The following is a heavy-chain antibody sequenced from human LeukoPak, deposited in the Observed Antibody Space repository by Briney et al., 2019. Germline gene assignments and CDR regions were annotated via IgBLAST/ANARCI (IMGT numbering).Heavy chain of an antibody. CDR3: AREDIVVVPAALDY. D-gene: IGHD2-2*01. V-gene: IGHV3-30-3*01. CDR1: GFTFSSYA. CDR2: ISYDGSNK. Sequence: GGSLRLSCAASGFTFSSYAMHWVRQAPGKGLEWVAVISYDGSNKYYADSVKGRFTISRDNSKNTLYLQMSSLRAEDTAVYYCAREDIVVVPAALDYWGQGTLVTVSS. J-gene: IGHJ4*02.